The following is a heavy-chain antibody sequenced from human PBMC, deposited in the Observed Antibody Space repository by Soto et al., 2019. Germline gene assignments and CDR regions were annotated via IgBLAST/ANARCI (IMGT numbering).Heavy chain of an antibody. CDR2: IYPGDSDT. D-gene: IGHD1-26*01. CDR3: ARHRNEVGATDAFDI. V-gene: IGHV5-51*01. CDR1: GYSFTSYW. J-gene: IGHJ3*02. Sequence: GESLKISCKGSGYSFTSYWIGWVRQMPGKGLEWMGIIYPGDSDTRYSPSFQGQVTISADKSISTAYLQWSSLKASDTAMYYCARHRNEVGATDAFDIWGQGTMVTVSS.